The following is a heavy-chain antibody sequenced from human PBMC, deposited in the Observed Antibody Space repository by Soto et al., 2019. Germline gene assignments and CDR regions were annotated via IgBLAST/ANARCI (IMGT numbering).Heavy chain of an antibody. Sequence: EVKLVEAGGGLVKAGESLRLSCSASGFAFSMAWMNWVRQAPGQGLEWVGRIKSRDDGGATDYAAAVRGRFSISRDDGKVFFYLQMNGPRGGDTAVNYFITPPGGPYVGGIYGEKFGAQEPPVTVSS. J-gene: IGHJ4*02. CDR2: IKSRDDGGAT. CDR1: GFAFSMAW. V-gene: IGHV3-15*07. CDR3: ITPPGGPYVGGIYGEKF. D-gene: IGHD3-16*01.